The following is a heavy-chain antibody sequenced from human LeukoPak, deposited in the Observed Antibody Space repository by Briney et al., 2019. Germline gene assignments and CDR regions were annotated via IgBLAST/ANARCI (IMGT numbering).Heavy chain of an antibody. Sequence: SETLSLTCAISGASISSTNWWIWVRQPPGKGLEWIGEMHHSGRTNYNSSLKSRITISVDKSKNQVFLRLNSVAAADTALYYCARAQEGCSRASCYLEPWGQGTLVTVSS. CDR1: GASISSTNW. CDR3: ARAQEGCSRASCYLEP. CDR2: MHHSGRT. D-gene: IGHD2-2*01. J-gene: IGHJ5*02. V-gene: IGHV4-4*02.